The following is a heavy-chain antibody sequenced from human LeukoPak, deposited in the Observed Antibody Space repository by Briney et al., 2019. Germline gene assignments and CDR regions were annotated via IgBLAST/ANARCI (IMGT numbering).Heavy chain of an antibody. V-gene: IGHV4-59*01. CDR3: ARDSRDVWSGYYRFDP. D-gene: IGHD3-3*01. CDR2: IYYSGST. CDR1: GGSIISYY. J-gene: IGHJ5*02. Sequence: SETLSLTCTVSGGSIISYYWSWIRQPPGKGLEWIGYIYYSGSTNYNPSLKSRVTISVDTSKNQFSLKLSSVTAADTAVYYCARDSRDVWSGYYRFDPWGQGTLVTVSS.